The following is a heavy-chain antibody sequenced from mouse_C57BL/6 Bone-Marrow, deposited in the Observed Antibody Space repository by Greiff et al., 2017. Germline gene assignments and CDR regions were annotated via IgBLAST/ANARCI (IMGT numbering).Heavy chain of an antibody. CDR3: ERCYDYYYAMDY. J-gene: IGHJ4*01. CDR1: GYPFPSYG. Sequence: VQLQQSGAELARPGASVKLSCKASGYPFPSYGISWVKQRTGQGLEWIGELYPRSGNTYYNEKFKGKATLTADKSSSTAYMELRSLTSEDSAVYFCERCYDYYYAMDYWGQGTSGTVSS. CDR2: LYPRSGNT. D-gene: IGHD2-4*01. V-gene: IGHV1-81*01.